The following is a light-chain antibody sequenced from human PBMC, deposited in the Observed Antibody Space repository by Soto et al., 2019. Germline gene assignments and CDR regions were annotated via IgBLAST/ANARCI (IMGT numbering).Light chain of an antibody. V-gene: IGKV3-11*01. CDR1: QSVNNY. CDR3: HQRSNWPLT. Sequence: DIVLTQSPATLSLSPGERATLSCRASQSVNNYLAWYQQKPGQAPRLLIYDASSRATDIPARFSGSGSGTDFTLTISSLEPEDFATYYCHQRSNWPLTFGGGTKVEIK. J-gene: IGKJ4*01. CDR2: DAS.